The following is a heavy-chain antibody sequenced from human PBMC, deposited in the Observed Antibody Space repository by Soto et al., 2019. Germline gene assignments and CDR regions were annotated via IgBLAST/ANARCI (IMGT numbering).Heavy chain of an antibody. V-gene: IGHV3-30*03. CDR1: EFTFSNYA. CDR3: ARGPSYSDSYFEH. J-gene: IGHJ4*02. D-gene: IGHD4-17*01. CDR2: ISYDGNNK. Sequence: PGGSLRLSCAASEFTFSNYAMHWVRQAPGKGLQWLAVISYDGNNKYYADSVEGRFTISRDNSKNTVYPQMNSLRLEDTAVYYCARGPSYSDSYFEHWGQGTLVTVSS.